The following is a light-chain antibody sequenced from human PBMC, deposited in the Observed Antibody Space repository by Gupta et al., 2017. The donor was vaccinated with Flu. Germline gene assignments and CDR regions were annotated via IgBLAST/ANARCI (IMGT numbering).Light chain of an antibody. V-gene: IGLV3-21*02. CDR1: NIGSRS. CDR2: DDT. Sequence: SSVLTQPPSASVAPGPTARITCAIDNIGSRSVHWYQQSPGQAPNLVVFDDTDRPAGIPERFSGIISGNTATLTITRGEGGDEDDYCCQWGGGDHVVFGGGTKLTVL. J-gene: IGLJ7*01. CDR3: QWGGGDHVV.